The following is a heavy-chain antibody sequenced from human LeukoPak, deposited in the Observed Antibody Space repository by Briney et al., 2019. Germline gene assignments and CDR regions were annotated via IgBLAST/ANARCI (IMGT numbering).Heavy chain of an antibody. CDR1: GYTYTSYA. J-gene: IGHJ4*02. D-gene: IGHD5-12*01. V-gene: IGHV1-3*01. Sequence: ASVKVSCTASGYTYTSYAMHWVRQAPGQRLEWMGWINAGNGNTKYSQKFQGRVTITRDTSANTAYMELRSLRSEDTAVYYCARGTPIVATIEGPFDYWGQGTLVTVSS. CDR2: INAGNGNT. CDR3: ARGTPIVATIEGPFDY.